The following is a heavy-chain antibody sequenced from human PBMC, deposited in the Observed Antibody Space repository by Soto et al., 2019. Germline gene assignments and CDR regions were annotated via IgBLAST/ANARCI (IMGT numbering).Heavy chain of an antibody. CDR2: IYYSGST. CDR1: GGSISSGDYY. V-gene: IGHV4-30-4*01. D-gene: IGHD6-19*01. CDR3: ARLEEDGWYFVY. Sequence: SETLSLTCTVSGGSISSGDYYWSWIRQPPGKGLEWIGYIYYSGSTYYNPSLKSRVTISVDTSKNQFSLKLSSVTAADTAVYYCARLEEDGWYFVYWGQGTLVTVSS. J-gene: IGHJ4*02.